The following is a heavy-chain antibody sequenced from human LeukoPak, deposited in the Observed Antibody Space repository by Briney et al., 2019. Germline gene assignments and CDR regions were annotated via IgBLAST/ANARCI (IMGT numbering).Heavy chain of an antibody. CDR2: MNPNSGNT. J-gene: IGHJ4*02. Sequence: ASVKVSCKASGYTFTSYDINWVRQATGQGLEWMGWMNPNSGNTGYAQKFQGRVTITRDTSASTAYMELSSLRSEDTAVYYCARDWDGGGYTSFDYWGQGTLVTVSS. CDR1: GYTFTSYD. D-gene: IGHD4-23*01. V-gene: IGHV1-8*01. CDR3: ARDWDGGGYTSFDY.